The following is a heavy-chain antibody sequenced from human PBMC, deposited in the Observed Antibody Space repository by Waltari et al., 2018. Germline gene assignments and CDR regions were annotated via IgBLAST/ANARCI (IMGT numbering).Heavy chain of an antibody. CDR2: IYYSGST. V-gene: IGHV4-59*01. J-gene: IGHJ3*02. D-gene: IGHD6-6*01. Sequence: QVQLQESGPGLVKPSETLSLTCTVSGGSISSYYWSWIRQPPGKGLEWIGYIYYSGSTNYNPSLKSRVTITVDTSKNQFSLKLSSVTAADTAVYYCARDPGGSSSLGDAFDIWGQGTMVTVSS. CDR3: ARDPGGSSSLGDAFDI. CDR1: GGSISSYY.